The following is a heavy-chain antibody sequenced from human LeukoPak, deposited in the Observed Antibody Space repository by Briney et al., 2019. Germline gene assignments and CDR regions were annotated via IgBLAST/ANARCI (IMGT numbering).Heavy chain of an antibody. CDR1: GFTFSSSA. D-gene: IGHD6-6*01. Sequence: GGSLRLSCAASGFTFSSSAMSWVRLAPGKGLEWVSGISGSDGSTYYADSVKGRFTISRDNSKNTLFLQMNSLRAEDTAVYYCARVNEELVFDYWGQGTLVTVSS. V-gene: IGHV3-23*01. CDR2: ISGSDGST. J-gene: IGHJ4*02. CDR3: ARVNEELVFDY.